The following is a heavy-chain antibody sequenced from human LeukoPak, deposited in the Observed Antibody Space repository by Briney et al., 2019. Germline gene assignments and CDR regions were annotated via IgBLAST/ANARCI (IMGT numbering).Heavy chain of an antibody. J-gene: IGHJ4*02. D-gene: IGHD1-26*01. CDR1: GYTFTNYG. CDR3: ARGSYYVH. V-gene: IGHV1-18*01. Sequence: GASVKVSCKASGYTFTNYGISWVRRAPGPRLEWMGWISIYSDRIKYAQNFQGRLTMTTDTSTSTAYMDLRGLTSDDTAMYYCARGSYYVHWGQGTLVTVSS. CDR2: ISIYSDRI.